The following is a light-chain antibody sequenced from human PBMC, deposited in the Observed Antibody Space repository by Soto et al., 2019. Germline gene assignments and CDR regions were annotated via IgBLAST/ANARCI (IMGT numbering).Light chain of an antibody. Sequence: QSVLTQPASVSGSPGQSITIPCTGTSRDDGGNNYVSWYQQYPGKAPKLIIYHVSDRPSGVSNRFSGSKSGSTASLTISGLQAEDEADYYCSSHVGTSTPHVAFGGGTKLTVL. CDR2: HVS. J-gene: IGLJ2*01. V-gene: IGLV2-14*03. CDR3: SSHVGTSTPHVA. CDR1: SRDDGGNNY.